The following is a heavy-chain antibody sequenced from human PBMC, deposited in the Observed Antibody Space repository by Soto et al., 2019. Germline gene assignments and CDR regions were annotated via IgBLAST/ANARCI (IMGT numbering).Heavy chain of an antibody. CDR3: ARFPSDY. V-gene: IGHV4-34*01. Sequence: XETLSLTCAVYGGSFSGYYWSWIRQPPGKGLDWIGEINHSGSTNYNPSLKSRVTISVDTSKNQFSLKLSSVTAADTAVYYCARFPSDYWGQGTLVTVSS. CDR2: INHSGST. J-gene: IGHJ4*02. CDR1: GGSFSGYY.